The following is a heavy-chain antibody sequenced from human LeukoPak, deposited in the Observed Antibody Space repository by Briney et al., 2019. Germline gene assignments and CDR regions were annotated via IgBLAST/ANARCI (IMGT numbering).Heavy chain of an antibody. J-gene: IGHJ4*02. CDR2: IWYDGSNK. D-gene: IGHD4-11*01. CDR3: ARGLPPVMKYYFDY. CDR1: GFTFSGYG. Sequence: GGSLRLSCGASGFTFSGYGMHWVRQAPGKGLEWVAIIWYDGSNKYYADSGKGRFTISRDDSKNTLYLQMNSLRAEDTAMYYCARGLPPVMKYYFDYWGQGTLVTVSS. V-gene: IGHV3-33*01.